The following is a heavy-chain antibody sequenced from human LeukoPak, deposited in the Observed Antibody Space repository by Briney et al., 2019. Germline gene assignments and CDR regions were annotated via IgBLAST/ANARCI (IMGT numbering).Heavy chain of an antibody. J-gene: IGHJ3*02. D-gene: IGHD6-6*01. Sequence: ASVKVSCKASGGTFSSYAISWVRQAPGQGLEWMGGIIPIFGTANYAQKFQGRVTITMDESTSTAYMELSSLRSEDTAVYYCARAREYSSSSSAFDIWGQGTMVTVSS. CDR1: GGTFSSYA. CDR3: ARAREYSSSSSAFDI. V-gene: IGHV1-69*05. CDR2: IIPIFGTA.